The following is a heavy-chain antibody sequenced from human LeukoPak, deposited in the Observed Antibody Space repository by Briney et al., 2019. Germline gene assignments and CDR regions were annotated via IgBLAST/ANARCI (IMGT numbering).Heavy chain of an antibody. CDR1: GFTFSDYY. CDR2: IKQDGSEK. V-gene: IGHV3-7*01. CDR3: ARGGYCSPTSCSLFDY. Sequence: GGSLRLSCAASGFTFSDYYMSWIRQAPGRGLEWVAIIKQDGSEKYYMDSVKGRFTISRDNAKNSLYLQMNSLRAEDTGVYYCARGGYCSPTSCSLFDYWGQGTLVTVSS. D-gene: IGHD2-2*01. J-gene: IGHJ4*02.